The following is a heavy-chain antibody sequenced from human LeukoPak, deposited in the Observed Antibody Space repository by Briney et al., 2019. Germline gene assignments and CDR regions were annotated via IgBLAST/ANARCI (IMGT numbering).Heavy chain of an antibody. CDR2: IIPIFGTA. V-gene: IGHV1-69*06. D-gene: IGHD3-16*02. CDR3: ARGGYDYVLGSYRYYPHYFDY. J-gene: IGHJ4*02. CDR1: GGTFSSYA. Sequence: SVKVSCKASGGTFSSYAISWVRQAPGQRLEWMGGIIPIFGTANYAQKFQGRVTITADKSTSTAYMELSSLRSEDTAVYYCARGGYDYVLGSYRYYPHYFDYWGQGTLVTVSS.